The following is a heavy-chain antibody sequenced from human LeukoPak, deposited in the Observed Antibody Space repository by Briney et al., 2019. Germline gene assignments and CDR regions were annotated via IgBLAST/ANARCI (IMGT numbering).Heavy chain of an antibody. CDR3: ARDGYTNYYYGMDV. CDR2: IYYSGST. J-gene: IGHJ6*02. CDR1: GGSISSGGYC. D-gene: IGHD5-24*01. Sequence: SQTLSLTCAVSGGSISSGGYCWGWIRQPPGKGLEWIGSIYYSGSTYYNPSLKSRVTISVDTSKNQFSLKLSSVTAADTAVYYCARDGYTNYYYGMDVWGQGTTVTVSS. V-gene: IGHV4-39*07.